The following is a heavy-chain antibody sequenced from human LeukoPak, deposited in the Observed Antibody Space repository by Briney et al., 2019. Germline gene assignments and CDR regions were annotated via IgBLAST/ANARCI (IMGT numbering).Heavy chain of an antibody. D-gene: IGHD2-2*01. CDR1: GFTFSSYA. V-gene: IGHV3-23*01. J-gene: IGHJ4*02. CDR3: ARLNAGFDY. Sequence: GGSLRLSCAASGFTFSSYAMSWVRQAPGKGLEWVSVISGGGGTKYYADSVKGRFTISRDNSKNTLYLQMNSLRAEDTAVYYCARLNAGFDYWGQGTLVTVSS. CDR2: ISGGGGTK.